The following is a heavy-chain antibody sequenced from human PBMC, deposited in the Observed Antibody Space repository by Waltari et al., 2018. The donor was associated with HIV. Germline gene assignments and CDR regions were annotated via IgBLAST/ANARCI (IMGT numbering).Heavy chain of an antibody. V-gene: IGHV4-39*01. Sequence: LQLQESGPGLVKPSETLSLTCTVSGGSISSSSYYWGWIRQPPGKGLEWIGSIYYSGSTYYNPSLKSRVTISVDTSKNQFSLKLSSVTAADTAVYYCARGRSSGWFGAFDIWGQGTMITVSS. CDR1: GGSISSSSYY. J-gene: IGHJ3*02. CDR2: IYYSGST. CDR3: ARGRSSGWFGAFDI. D-gene: IGHD6-19*01.